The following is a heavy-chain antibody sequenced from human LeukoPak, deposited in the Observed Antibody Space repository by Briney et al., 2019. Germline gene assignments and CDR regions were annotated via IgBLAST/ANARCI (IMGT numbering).Heavy chain of an antibody. CDR2: LNQIGST. CDR3: ARGLVGAARPRRWLDY. J-gene: IGHJ4*02. Sequence: SETLSLTCAVSGGSFIGYYWSRICQPHGKGLECVGELNQIGSTNYNTSLQRRVTIPVDTTKNQFSLKPSSVTAADAAVYNCARGLVGAARPRRWLDYWGQGTLVTVPS. D-gene: IGHD6-6*01. V-gene: IGHV4-34*01. CDR1: GGSFIGYY.